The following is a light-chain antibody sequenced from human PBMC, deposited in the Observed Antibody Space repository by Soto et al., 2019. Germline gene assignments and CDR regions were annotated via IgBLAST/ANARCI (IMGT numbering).Light chain of an antibody. J-gene: IGKJ4*01. CDR1: QSVTST. V-gene: IGKV3-11*01. CDR2: DAS. Sequence: ERVIAQAPSILSVSRGERATLSCSASQSVTSTLAWYQQKPGQAPRLLMYDASNRATGIPVRFTGSGSGTDFTLTITRLEPEDFAVYYCQQRSECPLTFGGGT. CDR3: QQRSECPLT.